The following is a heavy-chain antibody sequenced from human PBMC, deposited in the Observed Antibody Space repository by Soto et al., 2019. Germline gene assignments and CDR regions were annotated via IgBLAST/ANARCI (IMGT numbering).Heavy chain of an antibody. Sequence: PGGSLRLSCAASGFTFGSYAMSWVRPAPGKGLEWVSGISGSGGSTFYPDSVKGRFTISRDNSKNTLYLQMSSLRAEDTAVYYCAKDLRYSSSWLKNYYGMDVWGQGTTVTVSS. CDR2: ISGSGGST. CDR3: AKDLRYSSSWLKNYYGMDV. V-gene: IGHV3-23*01. J-gene: IGHJ6*02. D-gene: IGHD6-13*01. CDR1: GFTFGSYA.